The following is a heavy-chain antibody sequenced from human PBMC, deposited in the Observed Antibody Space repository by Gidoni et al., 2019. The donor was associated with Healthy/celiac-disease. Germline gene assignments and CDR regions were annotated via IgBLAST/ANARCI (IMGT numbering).Heavy chain of an antibody. J-gene: IGHJ4*02. CDR2: IYYSGST. D-gene: IGHD3-22*01. CDR3: ERQGVTMIVVVIPYFDY. CDR1: GCSISSSSYY. V-gene: IGHV4-39*01. Sequence: QLQLQESGPGMVKPSETLSLTCTVSGCSISSSSYYWGCIRQPPGKGLEWIVSIYYSGSTYYNPSLKSRVTISVDTSKNQFSLKLSSVTAADTAVYYCERQGVTMIVVVIPYFDYWGQGTLVTVSS.